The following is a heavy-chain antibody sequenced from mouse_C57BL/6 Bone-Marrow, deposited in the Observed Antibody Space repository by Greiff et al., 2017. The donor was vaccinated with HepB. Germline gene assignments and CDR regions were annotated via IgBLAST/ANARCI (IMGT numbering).Heavy chain of an antibody. D-gene: IGHD2-3*01. CDR1: EYEFPSHD. V-gene: IGHV5-2*01. J-gene: IGHJ3*01. Sequence: EVKLMESGGGLVQPGESLKLSCESNEYEFPSHDMSWVRKTPEKRLELVAAINSDGGSTYYPDTMERRFIISRDNTKKTLYLQMSSLRSEDTALYYCASILYDGYWAWFAYWGKGTLVTVSA. CDR3: ASILYDGYWAWFAY. CDR2: INSDGGST.